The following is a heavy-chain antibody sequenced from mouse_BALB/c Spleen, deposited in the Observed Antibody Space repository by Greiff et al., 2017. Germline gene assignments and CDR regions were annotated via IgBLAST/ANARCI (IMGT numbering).Heavy chain of an antibody. CDR1: GFTFSSYT. V-gene: IGHV5-12-2*01. Sequence: EVKLVESGGGLVQPGGSLKLSCAASGFTFSSYTMSWVRQTPEKRLEWVAYISNGGGSTYYPDTVKGRFTISRDNAKNTLYLQMSSLKSEDTAMYYCARQGDYGRAMDYWGQGTSVTVSS. D-gene: IGHD2-4*01. CDR3: ARQGDYGRAMDY. CDR2: ISNGGGST. J-gene: IGHJ4*01.